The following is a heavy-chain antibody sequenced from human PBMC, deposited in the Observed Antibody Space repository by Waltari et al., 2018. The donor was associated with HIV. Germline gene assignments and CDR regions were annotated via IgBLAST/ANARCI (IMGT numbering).Heavy chain of an antibody. Sequence: EVQLVESGGGLVQPGGSLRLSCAASGFNFSNFWMSWVRQAPGKGVEWLAKIKQDVGEKYYVDSVKGRFAISRDNAKNSLYLQMNSLRAEDTAVYYCASPSIRAGMDVWGQGTTVTVSS. CDR3: ASPSIRAGMDV. CDR1: GFNFSNFW. J-gene: IGHJ6*02. CDR2: IKQDVGEK. V-gene: IGHV3-7*01. D-gene: IGHD2-2*02.